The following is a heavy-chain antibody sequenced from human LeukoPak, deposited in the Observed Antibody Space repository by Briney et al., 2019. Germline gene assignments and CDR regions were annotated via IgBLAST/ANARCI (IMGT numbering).Heavy chain of an antibody. J-gene: IGHJ6*03. CDR2: IRYDGSNK. V-gene: IGHV3-30*02. Sequence: GGSLRLSCAASGFTFSSYGMHWVRQAPGKGLEWVAFIRYDGSNKYYVDSVRGRFTISRDNSKNTLYLQMNSLRAEDTAVYYCAKVRSGYCSSTSCYDIYYYYYMDVWGKGTTVTVSS. CDR3: AKVRSGYCSSTSCYDIYYYYYMDV. CDR1: GFTFSSYG. D-gene: IGHD2-2*01.